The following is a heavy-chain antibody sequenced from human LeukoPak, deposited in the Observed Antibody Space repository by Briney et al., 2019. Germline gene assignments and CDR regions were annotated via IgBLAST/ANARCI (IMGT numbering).Heavy chain of an antibody. CDR3: ARASRPAYSSGWLHYYYGMDV. CDR2: INPSGGST. CDR1: GYTFTRYY. V-gene: IGHV1-46*01. Sequence: ASVKFSCKASGYTFTRYYMHWVRQAPRQGLEWMGIINPSGGSTSYAQKFQGSVTMTRDTSTSTVYMEPSSLRSEDTAVYYCARASRPAYSSGWLHYYYGMDVCGQGTTVTVSS. J-gene: IGHJ6*02. D-gene: IGHD6-19*01.